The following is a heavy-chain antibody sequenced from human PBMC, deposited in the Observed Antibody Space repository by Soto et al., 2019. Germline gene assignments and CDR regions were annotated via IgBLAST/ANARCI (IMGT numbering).Heavy chain of an antibody. J-gene: IGHJ4*02. Sequence: EVQLVESGGGLVQPGGSLRISCAASGFTFSDHSMDWVRQAPGTGLEWVGRIRSKANTYTTEYAASVKGRFTISRDDSKNSLYLQMNSLKAEDTAVYHCARLYDASVSGRFDYWGQGTLVTVSS. D-gene: IGHD3-10*01. CDR1: GFTFSDHS. V-gene: IGHV3-72*01. CDR2: IRSKANTYTT. CDR3: ARLYDASVSGRFDY.